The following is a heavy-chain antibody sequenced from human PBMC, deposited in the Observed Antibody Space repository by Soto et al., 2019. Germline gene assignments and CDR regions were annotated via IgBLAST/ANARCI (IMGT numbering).Heavy chain of an antibody. Sequence: SETLSLTCTVSGGSISSGGYYWSWIRQHPGKGLEWIGYIYYSGSTYYNPSLKSRVTISVDTSKNQFSLKLSSVTAADTAVYYCARDSGTYGAAYYFDYWGQGTLVTVSS. CDR1: GGSISSGGYY. CDR2: IYYSGST. D-gene: IGHD1-26*01. CDR3: ARDSGTYGAAYYFDY. J-gene: IGHJ4*02. V-gene: IGHV4-31*03.